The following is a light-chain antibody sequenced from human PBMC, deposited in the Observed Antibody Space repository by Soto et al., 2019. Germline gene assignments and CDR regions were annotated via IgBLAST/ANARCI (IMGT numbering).Light chain of an antibody. J-gene: IGKJ2*01. CDR1: QSVSSN. CDR2: GAS. CDR3: QQYNNWPPLYT. Sequence: EIVMTQSPATLSASPGERATLSCRASQSVSSNLAWYQQKPGQAPRLLIYGASTMATGSPARFSGSGSGTEFTLTISSLQSEDVAVYYCQQYNNWPPLYTFGQGTKLEIK. V-gene: IGKV3-15*01.